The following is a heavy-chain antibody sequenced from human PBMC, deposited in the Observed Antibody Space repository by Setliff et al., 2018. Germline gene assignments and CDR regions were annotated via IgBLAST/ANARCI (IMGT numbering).Heavy chain of an antibody. V-gene: IGHV1-69*13. D-gene: IGHD3-3*01. J-gene: IGHJ6*03. Sequence: SVKVSCKASGGTFNDYAISWVRQAPGQGLKWMGGIIPIFGTTKYAQKFQGGVTITAVESTSTAYMELSSLRSEDTAVYYCARESGSPRYMDVWGNGTTVTVSS. CDR2: IIPIFGTT. CDR1: GGTFNDYA. CDR3: ARESGSPRYMDV.